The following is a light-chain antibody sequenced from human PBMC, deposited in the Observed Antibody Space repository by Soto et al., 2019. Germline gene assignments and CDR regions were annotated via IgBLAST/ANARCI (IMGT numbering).Light chain of an antibody. J-gene: IGKJ4*01. Sequence: EIVLTQSPDTLSLSPGERATLSCRASQSVRSNYLAWYQQKPGQAPRFLSYDASSRATGIPDRFSGSGSGTDFTLTISRLEPEDFAVYYCQQYGSSPLTFGGGKKVEIK. V-gene: IGKV3-20*01. CDR3: QQYGSSPLT. CDR2: DAS. CDR1: QSVRSNY.